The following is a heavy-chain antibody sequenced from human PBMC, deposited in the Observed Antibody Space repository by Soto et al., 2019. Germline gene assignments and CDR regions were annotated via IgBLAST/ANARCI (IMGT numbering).Heavy chain of an antibody. D-gene: IGHD3-9*01. J-gene: IGHJ3*02. Sequence: QITLKESGPTLVKPTQTLTLTCTFSGFSLSTSGVGVGWIRQPPGKALEWLALIYWDDDKRYSPSLKSRLTXTXGTSKNQVVLTMTNMDPVDTATYYCAHRVDMSAFDIWGQGTMVTVSS. CDR3: AHRVDMSAFDI. V-gene: IGHV2-5*02. CDR2: IYWDDDK. CDR1: GFSLSTSGVG.